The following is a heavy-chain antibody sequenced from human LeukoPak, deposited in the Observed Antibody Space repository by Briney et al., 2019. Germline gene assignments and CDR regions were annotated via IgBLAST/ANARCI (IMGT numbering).Heavy chain of an antibody. D-gene: IGHD3-22*01. CDR1: GFTFSSSW. V-gene: IGHV3-7*01. J-gene: IGHJ3*02. CDR3: ARDPYDSSDYTFGAFDI. CDR2: IKQDESEK. Sequence: GGSLRLFCAASGFTFSSSWMRWVRQAPGKGLEWVANIKQDESEKYYVDSVKGRFTVSRDNAKNSLYLQMNSLRAEDTSVYYCARDPYDSSDYTFGAFDIWGQGTMVSVSS.